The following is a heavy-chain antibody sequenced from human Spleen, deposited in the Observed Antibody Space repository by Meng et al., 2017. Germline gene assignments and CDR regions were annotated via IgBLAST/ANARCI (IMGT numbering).Heavy chain of an antibody. V-gene: IGHV4-38-2*01. CDR1: GYSITGSYN. Sequence: SETLSLTCAVSGYSITGSYNWGWIRQSPGKGLEWIGSIYQSGSTYYNPSLKGRVTISADTSKNQFSLKLSSVTAADTAVYYCARGEYSSGWYSFDYWGQGTLVTVSS. CDR2: IYQSGST. CDR3: ARGEYSSGWYSFDY. J-gene: IGHJ4*02. D-gene: IGHD6-19*01.